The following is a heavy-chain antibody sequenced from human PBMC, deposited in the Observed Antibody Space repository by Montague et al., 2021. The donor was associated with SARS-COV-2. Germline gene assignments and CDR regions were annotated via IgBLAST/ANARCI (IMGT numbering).Heavy chain of an antibody. CDR3: ARGISLFDP. CDR1: GFIFSDYN. Sequence: SLRLSCAASGFIFSDYNMTWIRQTPGKGLEWISNINGASSRTNYXDSVKGRFTISRDNAKNSLFLQMNSLRVEDTAVYYCARGISLFDPWGQGTLVTVSS. CDR2: INGASSRT. V-gene: IGHV3-11*05. J-gene: IGHJ5*02.